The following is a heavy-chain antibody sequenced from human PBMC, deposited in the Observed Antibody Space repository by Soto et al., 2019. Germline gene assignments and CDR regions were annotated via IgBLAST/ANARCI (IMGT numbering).Heavy chain of an antibody. CDR2: ISSSSSTI. D-gene: IGHD3-10*01. V-gene: IGHV3-48*02. Sequence: PGGSLRLSCAASGFTFSSYSMNWVRQAPGKGLEWVSYISSSSSTIYYADSVKGRFTISRDNAKNSLYLQMNSLRDEDTAVYYCARDWRGTRGVIMDYYYGMDVWGQGTTVTVSS. CDR1: GFTFSSYS. CDR3: ARDWRGTRGVIMDYYYGMDV. J-gene: IGHJ6*02.